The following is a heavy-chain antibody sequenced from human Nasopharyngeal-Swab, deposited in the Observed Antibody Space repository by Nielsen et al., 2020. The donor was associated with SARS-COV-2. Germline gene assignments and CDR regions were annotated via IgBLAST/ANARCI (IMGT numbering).Heavy chain of an antibody. CDR3: AKDMVLVDIVVVPAAMPDY. D-gene: IGHD2-2*01. CDR1: GFTLDDYA. V-gene: IGHV3-43D*04. Sequence: GESLKISCAASGFTLDDYAMHWVRQAPGKGLEWVSLISWDGGSTYYADSVKGRFTISRDNSKNSLYLQMNSLRAEDTALYYCAKDMVLVDIVVVPAAMPDYWGQGTLGTVSS. CDR2: ISWDGGST. J-gene: IGHJ4*02.